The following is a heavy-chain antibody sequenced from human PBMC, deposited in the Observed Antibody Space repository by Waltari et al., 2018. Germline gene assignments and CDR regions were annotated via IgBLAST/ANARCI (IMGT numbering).Heavy chain of an antibody. CDR3: AKDREYYDSTYHDY. CDR1: GFTFSTYC. V-gene: IGHV3-30*02. Sequence: VQLVESGGGGVQPGGSLRLSCAASGFTFSTYCMHWVRQAPGKGLEWVAFIRYDGSNKYYADSVKGRFTISRDNSKNTLYLQMNSLRAEDTAVYYCAKDREYYDSTYHDYWGQGTLVTVSS. CDR2: IRYDGSNK. J-gene: IGHJ4*02. D-gene: IGHD3-22*01.